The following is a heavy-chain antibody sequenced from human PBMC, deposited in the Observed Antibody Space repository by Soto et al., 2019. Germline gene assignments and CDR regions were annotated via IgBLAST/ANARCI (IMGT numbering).Heavy chain of an antibody. V-gene: IGHV5-51*01. CDR3: ARSTSPFYFDY. Sequence: GESLKISCKGSAYSFTSYWIAWVRQMPGKGLEWMGIIYPGDSDTRYSPSFQGQVTISADKSISTAYLQWSSLKASDTAMYDCARSTSPFYFDYWGQGTLVTVSS. J-gene: IGHJ4*02. CDR2: IYPGDSDT. CDR1: AYSFTSYW.